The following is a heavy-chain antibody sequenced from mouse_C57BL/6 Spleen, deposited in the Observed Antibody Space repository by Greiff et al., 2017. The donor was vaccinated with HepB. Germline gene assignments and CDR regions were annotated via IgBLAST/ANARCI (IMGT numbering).Heavy chain of an antibody. J-gene: IGHJ2*01. Sequence: VQLQQSGPELVKPGASVKISCKASGYTFTDYYMNWVKQSHGKSLEWIGDINPNNGGTSYNQKFKGKATLTVDKSSSTAYMELRSLTSEDSAVYYCARSVITTVVEDYWGQGTTLTVSS. CDR3: ARSVITTVVEDY. CDR2: INPNNGGT. CDR1: GYTFTDYY. D-gene: IGHD1-1*01. V-gene: IGHV1-26*01.